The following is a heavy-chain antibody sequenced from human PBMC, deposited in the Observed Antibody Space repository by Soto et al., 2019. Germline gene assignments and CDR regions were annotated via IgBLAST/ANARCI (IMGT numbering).Heavy chain of an antibody. CDR1: GGSITSSGFW. D-gene: IGHD4-17*01. V-gene: IGHV4-39*01. CDR2: IYDTGNT. J-gene: IGHJ5*02. CDR3: ATRAYGDPFDP. Sequence: HLQLQESGPGLVKSSETLSLTCAVSGGSITSSGFWWSWIRQPPGKGLEWIATIYDTGNTFYNPSRRSRVTLSADTSKNPFALNLNSVTAADTAVYCCATRAYGDPFDPWGQGTLVTVSS.